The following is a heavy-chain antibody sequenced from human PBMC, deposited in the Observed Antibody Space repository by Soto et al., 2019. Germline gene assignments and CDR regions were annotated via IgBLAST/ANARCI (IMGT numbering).Heavy chain of an antibody. CDR2: IVVGSGNT. CDR1: GFTFTSSA. J-gene: IGHJ4*02. D-gene: IGHD6-13*01. CDR3: AAFDKIAAATNDY. Sequence: SVKVSCKASGFTFTSSAVQWVRQARGQRLEWIGWIVVGSGNTNYAQKFQERVTITRDMSTSTAYMELSSLRSEDTAVYYCAAFDKIAAATNDYWGQGTLVTVSS. V-gene: IGHV1-58*01.